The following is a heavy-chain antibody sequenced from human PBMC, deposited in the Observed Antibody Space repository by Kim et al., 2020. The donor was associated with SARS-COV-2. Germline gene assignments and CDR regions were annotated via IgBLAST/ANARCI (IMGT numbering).Heavy chain of an antibody. CDR3: VKDLTALRLLEWFYGMDV. V-gene: IGHV3-30*18. Sequence: GGSLRLSCAASGSTFSSYGMHWVRQAPGKGLEWVAVISFDGSRTFYADSVKGRFIISRDNSKNTLYLQMNSLGGEDTAMYYCVKDLTALRLLEWFYGMDV. D-gene: IGHD3-3*01. CDR2: ISFDGSRT. CDR1: GSTFSSYG. J-gene: IGHJ6*01.